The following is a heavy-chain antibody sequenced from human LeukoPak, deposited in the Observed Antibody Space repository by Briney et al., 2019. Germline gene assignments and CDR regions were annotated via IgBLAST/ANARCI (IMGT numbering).Heavy chain of an antibody. D-gene: IGHD6-13*01. CDR2: ISDSGRTI. Sequence: PGGSLRLSCAASGFTFSDYYMSWFRQAPGEELEWVSYISDSGRTIYYADSVKGRFTISRDNAKNSLYLQMNSLRAEDTAVYYCARDKAAAGTRGYFDHWGQGTLVTVSS. V-gene: IGHV3-11*01. CDR3: ARDKAAAGTRGYFDH. J-gene: IGHJ4*02. CDR1: GFTFSDYY.